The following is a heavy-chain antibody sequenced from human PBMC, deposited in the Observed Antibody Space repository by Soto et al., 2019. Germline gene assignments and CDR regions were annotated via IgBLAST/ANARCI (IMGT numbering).Heavy chain of an antibody. J-gene: IGHJ4*02. D-gene: IGHD3-22*01. V-gene: IGHV3-23*01. CDR3: AKGGYYYDSSGYLVNY. CDR2: ISGSGGST. Sequence: GGSLRLSCAASGFTFSSYAMSWVRQAPGKGLEWVSAISGSGGSTYYADSVKGRFTISRDNSKNTLYLQMNSLRAEDTAVYYCAKGGYYYDSSGYLVNYWGQGTLVTVSS. CDR1: GFTFSSYA.